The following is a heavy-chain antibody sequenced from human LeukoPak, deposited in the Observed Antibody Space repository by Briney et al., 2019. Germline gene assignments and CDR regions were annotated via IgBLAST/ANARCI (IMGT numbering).Heavy chain of an antibody. V-gene: IGHV3-73*01. J-gene: IGHJ4*02. CDR1: GFTFSGSA. D-gene: IGHD5-18*01. CDR3: TRPSRIRTYSYGYGDDY. CDR2: IRSKANSYAT. Sequence: PGGSLRLSCAASGFTFSGSAMDWVRQASGKGLEWVGRIRSKANSYATAYAASVKGRFTISRDDSKNTAYLQMNSLKTEDTAVYYCTRPSRIRTYSYGYGDDYWGQGTLVTVSS.